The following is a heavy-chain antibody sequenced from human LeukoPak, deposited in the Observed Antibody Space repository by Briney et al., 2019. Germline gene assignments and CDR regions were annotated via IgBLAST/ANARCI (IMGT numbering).Heavy chain of an antibody. CDR3: ARDPRARFANYYMDV. J-gene: IGHJ6*03. CDR2: IKQDGSEK. Sequence: SGGSLRLSCAAFGFTFSNYWMSWVRQAPGKGLEWVAKIKQDGSEKYYVDSVKGRFTISRDNAKNSLYLQMNSLRVGDTAVYYCARDPRARFANYYMDVWGKGTTVTVSS. V-gene: IGHV3-7*01. D-gene: IGHD3-16*01. CDR1: GFTFSNYW.